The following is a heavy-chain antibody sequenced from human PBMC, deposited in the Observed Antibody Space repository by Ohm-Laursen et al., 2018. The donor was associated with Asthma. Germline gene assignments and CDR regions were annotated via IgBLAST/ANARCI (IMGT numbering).Heavy chain of an antibody. J-gene: IGHJ6*02. CDR3: AREIGIVVVTNYYYYGMDV. D-gene: IGHD3-22*01. CDR2: ISAYNGNT. V-gene: IGHV1-18*01. CDR1: GYTFTSYG. Sequence: GSSVKVSCKASGYTFTSYGISWVRQAPGQGLEWMGWISAYNGNTNYAQKLQGRVTMTTDTSTGTAYMELRSLRSDDTAVYYCAREIGIVVVTNYYYYGMDVWGQGTTVTVSS.